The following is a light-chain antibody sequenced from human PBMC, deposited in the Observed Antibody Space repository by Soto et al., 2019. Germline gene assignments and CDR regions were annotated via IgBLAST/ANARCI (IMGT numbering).Light chain of an antibody. CDR2: AAS. V-gene: IGKV1-5*01. CDR3: QQYNSYSYVT. J-gene: IGKJ1*01. Sequence: GDRVTITCRASQTISSWLAWYQQKPGKAPKLLIYAASSLQSGVPSRFSGSGSGTDFTLTISSLQPDDFATYYCQQYNSYSYVTFGQGTKVDIK. CDR1: QTISSW.